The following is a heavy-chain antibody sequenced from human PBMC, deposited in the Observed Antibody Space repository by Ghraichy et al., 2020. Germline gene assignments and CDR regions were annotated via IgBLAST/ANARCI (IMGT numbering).Heavy chain of an antibody. D-gene: IGHD5-24*01. J-gene: IGHJ4*02. V-gene: IGHV3-21*01. CDR1: GFTFSSYG. Sequence: GSLNISCAASGFTFSSYGMNWVRQAPGKGLEWVSSISSSSTYIFYADSLKGRFTISRDNAKDSLYLQMNNLRAEDTAVYYCARAAGEMATTRYFDYWGQGTLVTVSS. CDR2: ISSSSTYI. CDR3: ARAAGEMATTRYFDY.